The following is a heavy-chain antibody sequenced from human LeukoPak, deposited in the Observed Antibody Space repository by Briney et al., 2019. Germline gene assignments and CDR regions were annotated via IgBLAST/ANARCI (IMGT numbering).Heavy chain of an antibody. J-gene: IGHJ4*02. Sequence: PGGSLRLSCAASGFTVSSNYMSWVRQAPRKGLEWVSVIYSGGSTYYADSVKGRFTISRDNSKNTLYLQMNSLRAEDTVVYYCAKLPYDSSGPILGWGQGTLVTVSS. CDR2: IYSGGST. V-gene: IGHV3-66*04. CDR1: GFTVSSNY. D-gene: IGHD3-22*01. CDR3: AKLPYDSSGPILG.